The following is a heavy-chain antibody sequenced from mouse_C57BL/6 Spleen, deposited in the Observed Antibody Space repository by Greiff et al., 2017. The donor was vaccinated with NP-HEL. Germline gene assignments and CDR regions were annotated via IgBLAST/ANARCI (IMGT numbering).Heavy chain of an antibody. Sequence: QVHVKQSGAELVRPGTSVKMSCKASGYTFTNYWIGWAKQRPGHGLEWIGDIYPGGGYTNYNEKFKGKATLTADKSSSTAYMQFSSLTSEDSAIYYCARGGDDYYAMDYWGQGTSVTVSS. V-gene: IGHV1-63*01. CDR1: GYTFTNYW. CDR2: IYPGGGYT. J-gene: IGHJ4*01. CDR3: ARGGDDYYAMDY.